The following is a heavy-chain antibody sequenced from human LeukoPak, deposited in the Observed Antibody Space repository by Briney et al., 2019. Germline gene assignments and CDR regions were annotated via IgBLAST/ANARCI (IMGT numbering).Heavy chain of an antibody. V-gene: IGHV4-59*08. D-gene: IGHD4-17*01. Sequence: SETLSLTCTVSGGSISSYYWSWIRQPPGKGLEWIGYIYYSGSTNYHPSLKSQVTISVDTSKNQFSLKLSSVTAADTAVYYCASTVTTDGMDVWGQGTTVTVSS. CDR2: IYYSGST. CDR3: ASTVTTDGMDV. CDR1: GGSISSYY. J-gene: IGHJ6*02.